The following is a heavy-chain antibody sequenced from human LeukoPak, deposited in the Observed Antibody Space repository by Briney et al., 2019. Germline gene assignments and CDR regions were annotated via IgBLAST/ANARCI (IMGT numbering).Heavy chain of an antibody. CDR2: ISDRGRT. Sequence: ASVKVSCKASGYSFIDYYTVWVRQAPGQGLEWLGWISDRGRTNDGQKFQGRVTMTSDTSITTAYMELSGLSCDDTALYFCVRGHDPPPSFDYWGQGNLVPVSS. J-gene: IGHJ4*02. V-gene: IGHV1-2*02. D-gene: IGHD3-10*01. CDR1: GYSFIDYY. CDR3: VRGHDPPPSFDY.